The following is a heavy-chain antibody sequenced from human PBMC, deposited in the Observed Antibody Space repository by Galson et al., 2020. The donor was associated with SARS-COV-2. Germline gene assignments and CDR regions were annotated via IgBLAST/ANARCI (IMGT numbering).Heavy chain of an antibody. CDR2: ISHSGGT. CDR1: GTSISSGSYS. J-gene: IGHJ3*02. V-gene: IGHV4-30-2*01. CDR3: ARLHYGEYAPEAFDI. Sequence: SETLSLTCAVSGTSISSGSYSWNWIRQPPGKGLEWIGYISHSGGTYYNPYLKSRVTISGDRPKNQFSLRLSSVTAADTAVYYCARLHYGEYAPEAFDIWGPGTRVTVAS. D-gene: IGHD4-17*01.